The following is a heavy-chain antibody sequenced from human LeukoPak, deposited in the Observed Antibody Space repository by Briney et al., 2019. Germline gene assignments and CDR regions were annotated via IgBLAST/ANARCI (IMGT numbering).Heavy chain of an antibody. CDR1: GYSFTSYY. CDR3: AREDTAMVTEFGY. V-gene: IGHV1-46*01. CDR2: INPSGGST. D-gene: IGHD5-18*01. J-gene: IGHJ4*02. Sequence: ASVKVSCKASGYSFTSYYMHWVRQAPGQGLEWMGIINPSGGSTSYAQKFQGRVTMTRDMSTSTVYMELSRLRSDDTAVYYCAREDTAMVTEFGYWGQGTLVTVSS.